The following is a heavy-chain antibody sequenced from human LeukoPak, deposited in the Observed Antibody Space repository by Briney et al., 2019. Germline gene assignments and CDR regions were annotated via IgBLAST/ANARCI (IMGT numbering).Heavy chain of an antibody. J-gene: IGHJ4*02. CDR1: GFTLSSYG. D-gene: IGHD1-26*01. CDR2: ISGSGDST. CDR3: AKTRSFWAPFDY. Sequence: TGGSLRLSCAASGFTLSSYGMSWFRQAPGKGLEWVSAISGSGDSTYYADSVKGRFTISRDNSKNTLSLQMNSLRVEDTAVYYCAKTRSFWAPFDYWGQGSLVTVSS. V-gene: IGHV3-23*01.